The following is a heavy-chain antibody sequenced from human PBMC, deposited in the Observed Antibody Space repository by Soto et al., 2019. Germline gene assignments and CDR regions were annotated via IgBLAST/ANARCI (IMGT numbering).Heavy chain of an antibody. D-gene: IGHD3-22*01. J-gene: IGHJ5*02. Sequence: PSETLSLTCTVSGGSISSSSYYWGWIRQPPGKGLEWIGSIYYSGSTYYNPSLKSRVTISVDTSKNQFSLKLSSVTAADTAVYYCARHKMIVVVIMSWGQGTLVTVSS. CDR2: IYYSGST. V-gene: IGHV4-39*01. CDR1: GGSISSSSYY. CDR3: ARHKMIVVVIMS.